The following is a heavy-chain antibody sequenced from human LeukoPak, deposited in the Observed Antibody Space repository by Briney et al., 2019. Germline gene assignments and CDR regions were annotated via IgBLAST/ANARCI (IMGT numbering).Heavy chain of an antibody. D-gene: IGHD3-22*01. CDR3: VTCLAGGRYYFEDN. J-gene: IGHJ4*02. CDR2: IRNKDLKYTT. V-gene: IGHV3-72*01. CDR1: GFTFRDYY. Sequence: GGSLRLSCAASGFTFRDYYMDWVRQAPGKGLEWVGRIRNKDLKYTTEYAASVKGRFTISRDDSKNSLYLQMKSLKIEDTAVYYCVTCLAGGRYYFEDNWGQGTLVTVSS.